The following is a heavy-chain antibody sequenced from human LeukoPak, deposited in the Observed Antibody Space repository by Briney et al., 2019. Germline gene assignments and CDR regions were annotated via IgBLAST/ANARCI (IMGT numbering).Heavy chain of an antibody. V-gene: IGHV4-31*03. CDR3: ARGEAGYYDSSGPPDY. J-gene: IGHJ4*02. CDR2: IYYSGST. D-gene: IGHD3-22*01. Sequence: SETLSLTCTVSGGSISSGGYYWSWIRQHPGKGLEWIGYIYYSGSTYYNPSLKSRVTISVDTSKNQFSLKLSSVTAADTAVYYCARGEAGYYDSSGPPDYWGQGTLVTVSS. CDR1: GGSISSGGYY.